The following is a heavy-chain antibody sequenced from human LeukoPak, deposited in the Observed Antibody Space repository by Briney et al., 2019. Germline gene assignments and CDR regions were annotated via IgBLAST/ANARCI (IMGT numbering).Heavy chain of an antibody. CDR3: ARGRLGELTLFDY. D-gene: IGHD3-16*02. Sequence: SETLSLTCSVSGGSITGYYWSWIRQPPGKGLKWIGYIYYSGSTNYNPSLKSRLTMSLDTSKNQVSLKLTSVTAADTAVYYCARGRLGELTLFDYWGQGTLVTISS. V-gene: IGHV4-59*08. CDR2: IYYSGST. CDR1: GGSITGYY. J-gene: IGHJ4*01.